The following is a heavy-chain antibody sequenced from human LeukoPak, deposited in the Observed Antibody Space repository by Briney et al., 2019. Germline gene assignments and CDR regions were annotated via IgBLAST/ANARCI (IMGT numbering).Heavy chain of an antibody. J-gene: IGHJ4*02. Sequence: PSETLSLTCTVSGGSISSGDYYWSWIRQPPGKGLEWIGYIYYSGSTYYNPSLKSRVTISVDTSKNQFSLKLSSVTAADTAVYYCARATGFGVVTLDYWGQGTLVTVSS. CDR3: ARATGFGVVTLDY. D-gene: IGHD3-3*01. CDR1: GGSISSGDYY. V-gene: IGHV4-30-4*08. CDR2: IYYSGST.